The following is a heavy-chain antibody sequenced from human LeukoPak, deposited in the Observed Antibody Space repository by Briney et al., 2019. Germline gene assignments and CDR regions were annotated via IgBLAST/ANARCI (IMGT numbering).Heavy chain of an antibody. D-gene: IGHD3-22*01. CDR1: GGSISTSSYY. V-gene: IGHV4-39*02. CDR2: VFYSGST. CDR3: ARDNVRYDSSGYTDAFDI. Sequence: RSSETLSLTCTVSGGSISTSSYYWGWVRQPPGKGLEWIGNVFYSGSTYYNPSLKSRVTISVDTSKNHFSLKLNSVTAADTAVYYCARDNVRYDSSGYTDAFDIWGQGTMVIVSS. J-gene: IGHJ3*02.